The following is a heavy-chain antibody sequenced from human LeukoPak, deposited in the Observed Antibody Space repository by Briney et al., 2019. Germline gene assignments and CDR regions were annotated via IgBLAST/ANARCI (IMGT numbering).Heavy chain of an antibody. Sequence: GGSLRLSCAASGFAVSRNYMTWVRQAPGKGLECVSIIYSGGTTYYADSVKGRLIISRDNSKNTLYLQMNSLRAEDTAIYYCTTEPRWFDFWGQGTLVTVSS. CDR2: IYSGGTT. CDR3: TTEPRWFDF. V-gene: IGHV3-53*05. CDR1: GFAVSRNY. J-gene: IGHJ4*02.